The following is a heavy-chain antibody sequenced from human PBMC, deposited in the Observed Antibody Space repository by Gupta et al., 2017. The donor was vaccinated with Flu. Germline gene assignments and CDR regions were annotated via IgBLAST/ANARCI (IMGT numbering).Heavy chain of an antibody. CDR1: VYTLNELS. V-gene: IGHV1-24*01. J-gene: IGHJ4*02. D-gene: IGHD3-10*02. CDR2: FHPEDGET. Sequence: QFQLVPSGAEVQKHGASVKVSCKVSVYTLNELSMHSMRQAPGKGLEWMGGFHPEDGETIYAQKFQGRVTMTEDTSTDTAYMELSILRSEDTAVYYCATGPDVEGARSRFDYWGQGTLVTVSS. CDR3: ATGPDVEGARSRFDY.